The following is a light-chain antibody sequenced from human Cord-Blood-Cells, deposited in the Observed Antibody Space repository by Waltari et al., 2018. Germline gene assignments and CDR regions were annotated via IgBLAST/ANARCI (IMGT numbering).Light chain of an antibody. CDR1: QGISSY. CDR3: QQLNSYPL. V-gene: IGKV1-9*01. CDR2: AAS. J-gene: IGKJ2*01. Sequence: DIQLTQSPSFLSASVGDRVTITGRASQGISSYLAWYQQKPGKAPKLLIYAASTLQSGVPSRFSGSGSGTEFTLTISSLQPEDFATYYCQQLNSYPLFGQGTKLEIK.